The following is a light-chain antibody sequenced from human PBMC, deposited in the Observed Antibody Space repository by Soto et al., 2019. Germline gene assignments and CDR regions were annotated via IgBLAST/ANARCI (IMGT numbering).Light chain of an antibody. J-gene: IGLJ2*01. CDR2: EVS. Sequence: QSALTQPASVSGSPGQSITISCTGTSSDVGAYNFVSWYQQHPGKAPKLIFYEVSNRPPGLSDRFSGSKSGTTASLTISGPQAEDEADYFCSSYTTNKTLLFGGGTQLTVL. CDR1: SSDVGAYNF. CDR3: SSYTTNKTLL. V-gene: IGLV2-14*01.